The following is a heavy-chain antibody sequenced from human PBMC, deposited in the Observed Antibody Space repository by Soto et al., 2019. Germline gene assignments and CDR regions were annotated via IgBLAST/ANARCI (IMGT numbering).Heavy chain of an antibody. CDR2: IYYSGGT. CDR3: ARDMPISTSGNYPYYFGY. J-gene: IGHJ4*02. V-gene: IGHV4-39*02. D-gene: IGHD3-10*01. Sequence: SETLSLTCTVSGGSISSSSYYWGWIRQPPGKGLEWIGSIYYSGGTYYNPSLKSRVTISVDTSKNSLYLQMNSLRAEDTAVYYCARDMPISTSGNYPYYFGYWGQGALVTVSS. CDR1: GGSISSSSYY.